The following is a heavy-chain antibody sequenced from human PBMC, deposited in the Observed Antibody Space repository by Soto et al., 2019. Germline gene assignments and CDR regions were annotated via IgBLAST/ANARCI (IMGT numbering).Heavy chain of an antibody. CDR3: ARDYCSGGNCYLLFDS. CDR1: GYTFNSYG. Sequence: QVQLVQSGAEVKKPGASVKVSCKASGYTFNSYGISWVRQAPGRGREWMGWISAHNGNTNYAQKFQGRVTMTTDTSTSTAYMELRSLRSDDTAVYYCARDYCSGGNCYLLFDSWGQGTLVTVSS. J-gene: IGHJ4*02. D-gene: IGHD2-15*01. CDR2: ISAHNGNT. V-gene: IGHV1-18*01.